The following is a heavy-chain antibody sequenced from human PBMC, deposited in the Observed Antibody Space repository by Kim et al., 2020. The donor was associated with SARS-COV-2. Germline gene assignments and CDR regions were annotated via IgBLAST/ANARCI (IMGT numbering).Heavy chain of an antibody. J-gene: IGHJ6*02. CDR1: GGTFSSYA. D-gene: IGHD2-2*02. CDR3: ARRFGIVVVPAAIPDYYYYGMDL. V-gene: IGHV1-69*13. CDR2: IIPIIGTA. Sequence: SVKVSCKASGGTFSSYAISWVRQAPGQGLEWMGGIIPIIGTANYAQKFQGRVTITADESTSTAYMELSSLRSEDTAVYYCARRFGIVVVPAAIPDYYYYGMDLWGQGTTGTVSS.